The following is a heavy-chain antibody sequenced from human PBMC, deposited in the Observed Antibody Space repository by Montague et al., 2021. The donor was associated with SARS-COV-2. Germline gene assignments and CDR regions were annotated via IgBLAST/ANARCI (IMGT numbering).Heavy chain of an antibody. D-gene: IGHD3-3*01. Sequence: TLSLTCTVSGGAISDGNYYWSWVRQPAGKGLEGIGRIYVTGNSNSNPSLKSRVTMSIDTAKHQFYLNLTSVTAADTAVYYCVGDAYDPLEGHWGQGTLVTVSS. V-gene: IGHV4-61*02. CDR1: GGAISDGNYY. CDR2: IYVTGNS. J-gene: IGHJ4*02. CDR3: VGDAYDPLEGH.